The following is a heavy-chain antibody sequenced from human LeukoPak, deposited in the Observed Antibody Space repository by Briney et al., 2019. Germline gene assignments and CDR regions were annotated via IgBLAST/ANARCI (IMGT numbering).Heavy chain of an antibody. V-gene: IGHV3-73*01. CDR2: IRSKANSYAT. CDR1: GFTFSGCA. J-gene: IGHJ4*02. Sequence: GVSLRLSCAASGFTFSGCAMHWVRQASGKGLEWVGRIRSKANSYATAYAASVKGRFTISRDDSKNTAYLQMNSLKTEDTAVYYCTSAGCSSTSCYRMNDYWGQGTLVTVSS. D-gene: IGHD2-2*01. CDR3: TSAGCSSTSCYRMNDY.